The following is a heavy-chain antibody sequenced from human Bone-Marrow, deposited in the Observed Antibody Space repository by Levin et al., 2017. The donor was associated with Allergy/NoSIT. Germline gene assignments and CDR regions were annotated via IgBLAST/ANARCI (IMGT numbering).Heavy chain of an antibody. Sequence: GGSLRLSCAASGFTFSRHSFYWVRQAPGKGLEWLAVVSHAGSHRYYAESVKGRFTISRDFVSNMVFLQMDGLRTDDTAVYACARSIVASAIYGMDVWGQGTTVIVSS. J-gene: IGHJ6*02. V-gene: IGHV3-30*04. D-gene: IGHD2-21*01. CDR3: ARSIVASAIYGMDV. CDR2: VSHAGSHR. CDR1: GFTFSRHS.